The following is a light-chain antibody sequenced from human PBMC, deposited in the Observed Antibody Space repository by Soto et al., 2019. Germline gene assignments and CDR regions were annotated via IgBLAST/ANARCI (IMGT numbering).Light chain of an antibody. CDR2: EGS. V-gene: IGLV2-23*01. J-gene: IGLJ2*01. CDR1: SSDIGNYNL. Sequence: QSVLTQPASVSGSPGQSITISCTETSSDIGNYNLVSWYQQHPGRAPKLMIYEGSKRPSGVSNRFSGSKSGNTASLTISGLQAEDEADYHCSSYVGSDVIFGGGTKLTVL. CDR3: SSYVGSDVI.